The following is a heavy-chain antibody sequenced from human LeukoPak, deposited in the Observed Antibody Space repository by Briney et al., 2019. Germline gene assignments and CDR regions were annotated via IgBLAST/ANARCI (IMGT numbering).Heavy chain of an antibody. D-gene: IGHD5-12*01. CDR3: AGGSRGYFDY. CDR1: GFTFSNAW. V-gene: IGHV3-72*01. Sequence: PGGSLRLSCAASGFTFSNAWMSWVRQAPGKGLEWVGRIRNKATSYTTEYAASVKGRFTISRDDSKNSVYLQMNNLQTEDTAVYYCAGGSRGYFDYWGQGTLVTVSS. CDR2: IRNKATSYTT. J-gene: IGHJ4*02.